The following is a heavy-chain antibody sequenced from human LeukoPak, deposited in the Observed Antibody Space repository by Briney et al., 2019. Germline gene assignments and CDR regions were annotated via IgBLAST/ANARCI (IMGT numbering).Heavy chain of an antibody. J-gene: IGHJ4*02. D-gene: IGHD1-26*01. Sequence: ASVKVSCKASGYTFTSYYMHWVRQAPGQGLEWMGIINPSGGSTSYAQKFQGRVTMTRDTSTSTVYMELSSLRSEDTAVYYCARDPSGSYFPNCFDYWGQGTLVTVSS. V-gene: IGHV1-46*01. CDR1: GYTFTSYY. CDR3: ARDPSGSYFPNCFDY. CDR2: INPSGGST.